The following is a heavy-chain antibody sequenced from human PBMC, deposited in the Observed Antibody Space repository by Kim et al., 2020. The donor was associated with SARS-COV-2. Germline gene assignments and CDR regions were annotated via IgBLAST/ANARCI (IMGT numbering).Heavy chain of an antibody. V-gene: IGHV3-74*01. Sequence: GGSLRLSCAASGFTFSSYWMHWVRQAPGKGLVWVSRINSDGISTSYADSVKGRFTISRDNAKNTLYLQMNSLRAEDTAVYYCATNQHSSGWYGVRHWGQGPLVTVSS. CDR1: GFTFSSYW. CDR3: ATNQHSSGWYGVRH. D-gene: IGHD6-19*01. J-gene: IGHJ1*01. CDR2: INSDGIST.